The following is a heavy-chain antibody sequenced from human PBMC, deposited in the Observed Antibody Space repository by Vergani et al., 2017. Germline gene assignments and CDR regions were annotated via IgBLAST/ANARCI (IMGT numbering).Heavy chain of an antibody. Sequence: EVQLLESGGGLVQPGGSLRLSCAASGFTFSSYAMSWVRQAPGKGLEWVSAISGSGGSTYYADSVKGRFTISRDNSKNTLYLQMNSLRAEDTAVYYCANSPLAYGYYLPYYFDYWGEGSLVTVSS. J-gene: IGHJ4*02. CDR1: GFTFSSYA. CDR3: ANSPLAYGYYLPYYFDY. D-gene: IGHD4-17*01. CDR2: ISGSGGST. V-gene: IGHV3-23*01.